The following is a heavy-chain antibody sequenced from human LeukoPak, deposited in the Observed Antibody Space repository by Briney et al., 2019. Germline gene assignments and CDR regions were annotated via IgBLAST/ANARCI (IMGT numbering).Heavy chain of an antibody. D-gene: IGHD5-18*01. CDR3: ARLARGNRYGPYDY. CDR1: GGSISSYY. CDR2: IYDSGST. Sequence: SGTLSLTCTVSGGSISSYYWSWIRQPPGKGLEWIGYIYDSGSTDYNPSLRSRVTVSVDTSKNQFSLKLSSVTAADTAVYYCARLARGNRYGPYDYWGQGTLVTVSS. V-gene: IGHV4-59*08. J-gene: IGHJ4*02.